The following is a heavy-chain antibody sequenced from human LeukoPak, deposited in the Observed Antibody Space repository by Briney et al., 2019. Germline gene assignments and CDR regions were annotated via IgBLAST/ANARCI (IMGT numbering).Heavy chain of an antibody. V-gene: IGHV1-2*02. CDR3: ARGGIDIVLMTKGDWFDP. D-gene: IGHD2-8*01. J-gene: IGHJ5*02. CDR2: INPNSGGT. CDR1: GYTFTGYY. Sequence: REASVKVSCKASGYTFTGYYMHWVRQAPGQGLEWMGWINPNSGGTNYAQKFQGRVTMTRDTSISTAYMELSRLRSDDTAVYYCARGGIDIVLMTKGDWFDPWGQGTLVTVSS.